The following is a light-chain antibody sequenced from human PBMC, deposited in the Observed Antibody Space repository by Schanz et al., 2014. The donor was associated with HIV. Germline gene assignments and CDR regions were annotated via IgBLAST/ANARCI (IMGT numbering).Light chain of an antibody. CDR3: CSYAGSTTFYV. V-gene: IGLV2-8*01. Sequence: QSALTQPPSASGSPGQSVTISCTGTSSDVGGYNYVSWYQQHPGKAPKLMIYEVSKRPSGVPDRFSGSKSGNTASLTISGLQAEDEADYYCCSYAGSTTFYVFATGTKLTVL. CDR1: SSDVGGYNY. J-gene: IGLJ1*01. CDR2: EVS.